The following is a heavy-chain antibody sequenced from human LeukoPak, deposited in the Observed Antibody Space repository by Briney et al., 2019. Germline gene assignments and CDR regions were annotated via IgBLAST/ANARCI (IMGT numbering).Heavy chain of an antibody. D-gene: IGHD6-13*01. Sequence: HWASVKVSCKASGYTFTSYYMHWVRQAPGQGLEWMGIINPSGGSTSYAQKFQGRVTITADESTSTAYMELSSLRSEDTAVYYCARAAYSSSSRRRDYYYYYMDVWGKGTTVTISS. CDR2: INPSGGST. V-gene: IGHV1-46*01. CDR3: ARAAYSSSSRRRDYYYYYMDV. J-gene: IGHJ6*03. CDR1: GYTFTSYY.